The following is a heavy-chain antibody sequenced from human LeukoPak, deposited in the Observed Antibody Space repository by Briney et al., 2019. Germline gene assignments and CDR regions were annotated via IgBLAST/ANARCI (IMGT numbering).Heavy chain of an antibody. Sequence: GGSLRLSCAASGFTFSSYSMNWVREAPGKGLEWVSYISSSSSTIYYADSVKGRFTISRDNAKNSLYLQMNSLRAEDTAVYYCARAYYYDSSGYYYLDYWGQGTLVTVSS. CDR2: ISSSSSTI. CDR3: ARAYYYDSSGYYYLDY. J-gene: IGHJ4*02. CDR1: GFTFSSYS. D-gene: IGHD3-22*01. V-gene: IGHV3-48*04.